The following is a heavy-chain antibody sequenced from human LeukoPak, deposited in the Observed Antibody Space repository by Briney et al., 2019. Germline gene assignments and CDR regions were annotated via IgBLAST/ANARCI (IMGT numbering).Heavy chain of an antibody. CDR2: ISSTSGAV. J-gene: IGHJ4*02. V-gene: IGHV3-48*02. CDR1: GFSFSRFG. CDR3: AQKGGTDH. Sequence: GGSLRLSCAASGFSFSRFGMNWVSQAPGKGLEWVSHISSTSGAVYYADSVKGRFTLSRDNAKNSLYLQMSSLRNEDPAIYYCAQKGGTDHWGQGTLVTVSS. D-gene: IGHD2-15*01.